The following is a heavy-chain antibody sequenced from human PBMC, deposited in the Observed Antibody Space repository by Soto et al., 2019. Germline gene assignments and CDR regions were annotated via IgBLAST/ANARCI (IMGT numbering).Heavy chain of an antibody. J-gene: IGHJ4*02. CDR2: INPSGGST. D-gene: IGHD1-26*01. CDR3: AREPSVGATTPTGSYFDY. CDR1: GDTFTSYY. Sequence: ASVKVSCKASGDTFTSYYMHCVRQAPGQGLEWMGIINPSGGSTSYAQKFQGRVTMTRDTSTSTVYMELSSLRSEDTAVYYCAREPSVGATTPTGSYFDYWGQGTLVTVSS. V-gene: IGHV1-46*01.